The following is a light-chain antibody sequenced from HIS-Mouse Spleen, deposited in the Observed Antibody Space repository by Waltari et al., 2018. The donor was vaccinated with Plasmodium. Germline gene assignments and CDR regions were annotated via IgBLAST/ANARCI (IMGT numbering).Light chain of an antibody. V-gene: IGLV3-10*01. CDR1: ALPNKS. J-gene: IGLJ3*02. CDR2: EDS. CDR3: YSTDSSGNHRV. Sequence: SYELTQPPSVSVSPGQTARITCSGDALPNKSAYWSQQKSAQAPVLVIYEDSKRPSGIPERFSGSSSWTMATLTISGAQVEDEADYYCYSTDSSGNHRVFGGGTKLTVL.